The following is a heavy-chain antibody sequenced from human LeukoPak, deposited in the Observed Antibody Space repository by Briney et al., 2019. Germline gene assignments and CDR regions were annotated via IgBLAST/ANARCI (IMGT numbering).Heavy chain of an antibody. CDR2: ISSSGSTI. V-gene: IGHV3-11*01. CDR1: GFTFSNAW. D-gene: IGHD6-19*01. Sequence: GGSLRLSCAASGFTFSNAWMSWIRQAPGKGLEWVSYISSSGSTIYYADSVKGRFTISRDNAKNSLYLQMNSLRAEDTAVYYCARDIAVTLLGMDVWGQGTTVTVAS. J-gene: IGHJ6*02. CDR3: ARDIAVTLLGMDV.